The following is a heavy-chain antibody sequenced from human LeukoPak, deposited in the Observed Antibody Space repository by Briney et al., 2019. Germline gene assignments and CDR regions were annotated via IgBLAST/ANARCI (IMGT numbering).Heavy chain of an antibody. D-gene: IGHD3-22*01. V-gene: IGHV3-23*01. CDR2: ISPNADRT. CDR3: AIMHGYYDGSGYWVQ. J-gene: IGHJ4*02. CDR1: GFTFGSYA. Sequence: PGGSLRLSCAASGFTFGSYAMSWVRQAPGKGLEWVSFISPNADRTSKADSVEGRFTISRDNPRNTLYLRMNSLRDDDTAVYYCAIMHGYYDGSGYWVQWGQGTLVTVSS.